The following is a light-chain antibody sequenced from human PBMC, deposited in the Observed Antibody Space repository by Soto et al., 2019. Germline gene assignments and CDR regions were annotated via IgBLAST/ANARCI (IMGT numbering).Light chain of an antibody. V-gene: IGKV3-15*01. Sequence: EIVLTQSPSTLSVSPGDRATLSCRASESVSSNVAWYQQKPGQTPRLLIYGASTRATGVPPRFSGSRSGTEFNLTISSLQSEDFGFYYCMQALQAPLTFGRGTKVDIK. CDR2: GAS. CDR3: MQALQAPLT. CDR1: ESVSSN. J-gene: IGKJ1*01.